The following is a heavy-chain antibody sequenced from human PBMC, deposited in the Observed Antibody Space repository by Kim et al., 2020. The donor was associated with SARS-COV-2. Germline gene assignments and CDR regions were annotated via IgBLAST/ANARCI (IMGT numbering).Heavy chain of an antibody. CDR3: ARGVSLTIFGVVIIPMLPEYYLDY. D-gene: IGHD3-3*01. V-gene: IGHV3-23*01. CDR1: GFTFSSYA. Sequence: GGSLRLSCAASGFTFSSYAMSWVRQAPGKGLEWVSAISGSGGSTYYADSVKGRFTISRDNSKNTLYLQMNSLRAEDTAVYYCARGVSLTIFGVVIIPMLPEYYLDYWGQGTLVTVSS. J-gene: IGHJ4*02. CDR2: ISGSGGST.